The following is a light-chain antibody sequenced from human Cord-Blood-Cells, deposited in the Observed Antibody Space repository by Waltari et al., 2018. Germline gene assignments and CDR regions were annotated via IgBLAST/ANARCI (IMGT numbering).Light chain of an antibody. Sequence: DNVVTQSPLSLPVTPGEPASISCRSSQSLLHSNGYNYLDWYLQKPGQSPQLLIYLGSNRAAGVPDRFSGSGSGTDFTLKISRVEAEDVGVYYCMQALQTPITFGQGTRLEIK. CDR1: QSLLHSNGYNY. J-gene: IGKJ5*01. CDR3: MQALQTPIT. CDR2: LGS. V-gene: IGKV2-28*01.